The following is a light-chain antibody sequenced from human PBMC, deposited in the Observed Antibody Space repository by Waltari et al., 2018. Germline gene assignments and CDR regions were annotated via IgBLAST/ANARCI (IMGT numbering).Light chain of an antibody. CDR1: SSNIGGYD. CDR3: EAWDNSLNGIL. J-gene: IGLJ2*01. Sequence: QSVLTQPPSVSGYPGQRVTISCIGSSSNIGGYDVHWYQQLPGTAPKLLIFENNKRPSGVSDRFSGSKSATSASLTITGLQSEDEAEYYCEAWDNSLNGILFGGGTRLTVL. V-gene: IGLV1-44*01. CDR2: ENN.